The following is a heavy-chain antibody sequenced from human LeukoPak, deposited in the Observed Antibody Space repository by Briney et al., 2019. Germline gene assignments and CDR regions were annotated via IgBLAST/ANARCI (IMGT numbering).Heavy chain of an antibody. CDR2: IVVGSGNT. J-gene: IGHJ6*02. CDR1: GFTFTSSA. Sequence: GASVKVSCKASGFTFTSSAVQWVRQARGQRLEWIGWIVVGSGNTNYAQKFQGRITMTRDTSTSTVYMELSSLRSEDTAVYYCARDSGNFHYDMDVWGQGTTVIVSS. CDR3: ARDSGNFHYDMDV. D-gene: IGHD3-10*01. V-gene: IGHV1-58*01.